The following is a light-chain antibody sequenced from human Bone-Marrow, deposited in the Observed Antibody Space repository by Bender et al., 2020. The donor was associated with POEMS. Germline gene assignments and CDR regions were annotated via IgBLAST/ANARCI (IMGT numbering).Light chain of an antibody. V-gene: IGLV2-14*03. J-gene: IGLJ1*01. CDR2: DVT. Sequence: QSALTQPASVSGSPGQSITISCAGTSSDVGGYDYVSWYQQHPGKAPKLMIYDVTNRPSGVSIRFSGSKSGNTASLTISGLQAEDEADYYCSSYGTGNTLFYVFGTGTKVTVL. CDR3: SSYGTGNTLFYV. CDR1: SSDVGGYDY.